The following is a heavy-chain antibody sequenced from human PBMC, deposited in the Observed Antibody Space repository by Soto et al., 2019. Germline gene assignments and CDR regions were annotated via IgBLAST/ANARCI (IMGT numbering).Heavy chain of an antibody. CDR2: IYYSGTT. CDR3: ASWYGSGWNY. V-gene: IGHV4-34*01. D-gene: IGHD6-19*01. J-gene: IGHJ4*02. Sequence: SETLSLTCAVYGGSFSGYYLSWIRQPPGKGLEWIGSIYYSGTTYYNPSLKSRVTISVDTSKNQFSVNLSSVTATDRAVYYCASWYGSGWNYWGQGTLVTVSS. CDR1: GGSFSGYY.